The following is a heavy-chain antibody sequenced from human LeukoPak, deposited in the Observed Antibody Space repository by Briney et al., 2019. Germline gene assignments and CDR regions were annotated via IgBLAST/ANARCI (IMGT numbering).Heavy chain of an antibody. Sequence: GGSLRLSCAASGFTFSSYSMNWVRQAPGKGLEWVSYISSSSSTIYYADSVKGRFTISRDNAKNSLYLQMNSLRAEDTAVYYCARDGIVVVPAAIQGGGGYYCYMDVWGKGTTVTVSS. D-gene: IGHD2-2*02. V-gene: IGHV3-48*04. CDR3: ARDGIVVVPAAIQGGGGYYCYMDV. CDR2: ISSSSSTI. CDR1: GFTFSSYS. J-gene: IGHJ6*03.